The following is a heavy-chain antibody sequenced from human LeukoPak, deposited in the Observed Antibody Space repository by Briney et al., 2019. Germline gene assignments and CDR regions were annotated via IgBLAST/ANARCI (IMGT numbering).Heavy chain of an antibody. CDR1: GGTFSSYA. D-gene: IGHD1-1*01. V-gene: IGHV1-69*05. Sequence: SVKVSCKASGGTFSSYAISWVRQAPGQGLEWMGGIIPIFGTANYAQKFQGRVTITTDESTSTAYMELSSLRSEDTAVYCCARNGRSNEGNFDYWGQGTLVTVSS. J-gene: IGHJ4*02. CDR2: IIPIFGTA. CDR3: ARNGRSNEGNFDY.